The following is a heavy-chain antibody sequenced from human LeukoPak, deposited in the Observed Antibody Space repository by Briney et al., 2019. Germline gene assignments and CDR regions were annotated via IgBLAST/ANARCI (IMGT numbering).Heavy chain of an antibody. CDR1: GFTFSSYG. CDR2: ISGSGGSI. Sequence: PGGSLRLSCAASGFTFSSYGMNWVRQAPGKGLEWVSGISGSGGSIYYADSVKGRFTISRDNSKNTLYLQMNSLRAEDTAVYYCARAPEQWLVQNYFDYWGQGTLVTVSS. J-gene: IGHJ4*02. CDR3: ARAPEQWLVQNYFDY. D-gene: IGHD6-19*01. V-gene: IGHV3-23*01.